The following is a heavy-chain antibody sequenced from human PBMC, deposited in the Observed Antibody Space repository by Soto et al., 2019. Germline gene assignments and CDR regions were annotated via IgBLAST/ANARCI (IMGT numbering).Heavy chain of an antibody. J-gene: IGHJ4*02. CDR2: SNPNSGGT. CDR1: GYTFSGFY. Sequence: EASVKVSCKASGYTFSGFYMHWVRQAPGQGLEWMGWSNPNSGGTKSAERFQGRVTMTRDTSISTAYMELSRLTSDDTAVYYCASAAVTGTAGLDFWGQGTQVTVSS. CDR3: ASAAVTGTAGLDF. D-gene: IGHD6-19*01. V-gene: IGHV1-2*02.